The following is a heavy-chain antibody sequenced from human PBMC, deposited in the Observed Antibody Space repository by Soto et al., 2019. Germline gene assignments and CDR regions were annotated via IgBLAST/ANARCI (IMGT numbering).Heavy chain of an antibody. V-gene: IGHV3-13*01. CDR1: GFTFSSYD. CDR3: TRGADGFDY. J-gene: IGHJ4*02. Sequence: EVRLVESGGDLIQPGGSLRLSCAASGFTFSSYDFHWVRQTTGKGLEWVSGIVKSGDTYYAGSVKGRFTMSRENAKNSLYLQMNSLRVGDTAVYYCTRGADGFDYWGPGTLVTVSS. CDR2: IVKSGDT. D-gene: IGHD3-16*01.